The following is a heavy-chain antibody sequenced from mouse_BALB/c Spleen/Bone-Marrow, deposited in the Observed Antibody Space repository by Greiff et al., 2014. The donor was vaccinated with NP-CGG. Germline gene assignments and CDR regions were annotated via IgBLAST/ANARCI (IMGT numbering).Heavy chain of an antibody. CDR1: DYTFTSYW. D-gene: IGHD4-1*01. J-gene: IGHJ3*01. CDR3: ARYWDAY. CDR2: IDPRTANT. Sequence: VQLQQSGAELAKPGASVKMSCKASDYTFTSYWIHWVKQRPGQGLEWIGYIDPRTANTEYSQKFKGKATLTADKSSSTAYMQLSSLTSEDSAVYYCARYWDAYWGQGTLVTVSA. V-gene: IGHV1-7*01.